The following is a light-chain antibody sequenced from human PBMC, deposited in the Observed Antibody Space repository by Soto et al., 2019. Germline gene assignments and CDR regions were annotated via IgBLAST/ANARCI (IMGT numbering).Light chain of an antibody. J-gene: IGKJ4*01. CDR2: AAS. V-gene: IGKV1-39*01. CDR1: QSISSY. CDR3: QQSYSTPPGT. Sequence: DIQMTQSPASLSASVGDRVTITCRASQSISSYLNWYQQKPGKAPKLLIYAASSLQSGVPSRFSGSGSGTDFTLAISSLQPEDFATYYCQQSYSTPPGTFGVGTQVEIK.